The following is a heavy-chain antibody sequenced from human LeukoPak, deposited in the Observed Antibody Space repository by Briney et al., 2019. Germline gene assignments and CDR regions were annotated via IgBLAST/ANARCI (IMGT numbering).Heavy chain of an antibody. J-gene: IGHJ5*02. D-gene: IGHD3-10*01. CDR3: TRDSGTTGEVKFDP. CDR1: GGSISSYY. CDR2: IYSSGTI. Sequence: PSETLSLTCSVSGGSISSYYWSWIRQPAGKELEWIGRIYSSGTITYNPSLQSRVTMSVDTSKNEFSLKMSSVTAADTAVYYCTRDSGTTGEVKFDPWGQGTLVAVSS. V-gene: IGHV4-4*07.